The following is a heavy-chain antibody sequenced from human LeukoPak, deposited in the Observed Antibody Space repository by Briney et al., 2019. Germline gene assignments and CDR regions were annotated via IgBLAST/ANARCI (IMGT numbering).Heavy chain of an antibody. D-gene: IGHD3-10*01. V-gene: IGHV5-51*01. CDR2: IYPGDSDT. CDR1: EYRFTKEW. J-gene: IGHJ5*02. Sequence: GESLKISCKASEYRFTKEWIAWVRQMPGKGLEWMGIIYPGDSDTRYSPSFQGQVTISADESISTAYLQWSSLKASDTAMYYCARGYYGSGSYRNRDWFDPWGQGTLVTVSS. CDR3: ARGYYGSGSYRNRDWFDP.